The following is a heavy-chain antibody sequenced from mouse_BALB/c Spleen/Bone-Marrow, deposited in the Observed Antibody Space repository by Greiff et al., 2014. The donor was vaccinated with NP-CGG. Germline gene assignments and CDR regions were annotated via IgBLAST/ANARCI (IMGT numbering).Heavy chain of an antibody. CDR3: ARNHRGYYFDY. CDR1: GFSLTTYG. D-gene: IGHD3-1*01. CDR2: IWTGGST. Sequence: QVQLQQPGPGLVQPSQSLSITCTVSGFSLTTYGVHWVRQSPGKGLEWLGVIWTGGSTGYNAAFISRLNISKDNSKSQVFFEMNSLQTNDTAIYYCARNHRGYYFDYWGQGTTLTVSS. V-gene: IGHV2-2*02. J-gene: IGHJ2*01.